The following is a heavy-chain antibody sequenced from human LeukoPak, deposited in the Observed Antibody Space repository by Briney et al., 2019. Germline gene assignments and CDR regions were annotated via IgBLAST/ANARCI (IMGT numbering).Heavy chain of an antibody. CDR1: GGSISSGRYY. CDR2: ISTSGRT. J-gene: IGHJ6*03. Sequence: SETLSLTCTVSGGSISSGRYYWSWIRQPAGKGLEWIGRISTSGRTDYNPSLKSRVTISVDTSKNQFSLKLSSVTAADTAVYYCARRAAMGYYYYYYMDVWGKGTTVTISS. D-gene: IGHD5-18*01. V-gene: IGHV4-61*02. CDR3: ARRAAMGYYYYYYMDV.